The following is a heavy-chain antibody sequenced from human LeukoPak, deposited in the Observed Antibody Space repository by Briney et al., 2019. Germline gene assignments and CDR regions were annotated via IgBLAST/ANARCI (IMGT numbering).Heavy chain of an antibody. CDR3: ASACSGGSCLLFDY. Sequence: ASVKVSCKASGYTFIGYYMHWVRQAPGQGLEWMGWINPNSGGTNYTQKFQGRVTMTRDTSISTAYMELSSLRSEDTAVYYCASACSGGSCLLFDYWGQGTLVTVSS. V-gene: IGHV1-2*02. D-gene: IGHD2-15*01. J-gene: IGHJ4*02. CDR2: INPNSGGT. CDR1: GYTFIGYY.